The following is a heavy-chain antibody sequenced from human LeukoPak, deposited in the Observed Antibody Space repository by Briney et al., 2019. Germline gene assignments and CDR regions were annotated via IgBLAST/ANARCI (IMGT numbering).Heavy chain of an antibody. CDR1: GFTFSDYY. CDR2: ISSSGSTI. J-gene: IGHJ3*02. D-gene: IGHD3-3*01. Sequence: GGSLRLSCAASGFTFSDYYMSWLRQAPGKGLEWVSYISSSGSTIYYADSVKGRFTISRDNAKNSLYLQMNSLRAEDTAVYYCARDRTLKTLFWSGSYNDAFDIWGQGTMVTVSS. CDR3: ARDRTLKTLFWSGSYNDAFDI. V-gene: IGHV3-11*01.